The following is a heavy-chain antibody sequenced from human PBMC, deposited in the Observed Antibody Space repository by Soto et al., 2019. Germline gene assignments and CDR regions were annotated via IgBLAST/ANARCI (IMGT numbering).Heavy chain of an antibody. CDR2: IYYTGTT. Sequence: PSETLSLTCTVSGGSINSYYWSWIRQPPGKGLECIGYIYYTGTTNYNPSLKSRVTISVDTSRNQFSLRLTSVSAADTAVYYCARSDGYSGYDGRDYWGQGILVTVSS. D-gene: IGHD5-12*01. CDR1: GGSINSYY. V-gene: IGHV4-59*01. J-gene: IGHJ4*02. CDR3: ARSDGYSGYDGRDY.